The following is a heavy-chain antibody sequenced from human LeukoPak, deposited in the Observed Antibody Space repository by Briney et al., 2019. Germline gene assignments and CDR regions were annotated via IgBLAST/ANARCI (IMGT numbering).Heavy chain of an antibody. J-gene: IGHJ6*03. V-gene: IGHV1-69*05. D-gene: IGHD6-13*01. CDR3: ASRFTARQLVPADYYHMDV. CDR2: IIPISGTT. CDR1: GVSFRDYT. Sequence: VASVKVSCKASGVSFRDYTINWVRQAPGQGLEWMGAIIPISGTTNYAQRLQGRVTLTMDDSATTAFMEMSSLRSEDTAVYYCASRFTARQLVPADYYHMDVWGKGTTVFVSS.